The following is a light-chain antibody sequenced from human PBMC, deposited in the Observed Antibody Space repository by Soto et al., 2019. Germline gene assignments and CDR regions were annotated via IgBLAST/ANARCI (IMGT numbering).Light chain of an antibody. CDR3: QQYLVTPWA. Sequence: EIVLTQSPGTLSLSPGERATLSCRVSQSVSSSYLAWYQQKPGQAPRLLIYGASSRATGIPDRFSGSGSGTDFTLTITRLETEDFAVYYCQQYLVTPWAFGQGTKVDI. V-gene: IGKV3-20*01. CDR1: QSVSSSY. CDR2: GAS. J-gene: IGKJ1*01.